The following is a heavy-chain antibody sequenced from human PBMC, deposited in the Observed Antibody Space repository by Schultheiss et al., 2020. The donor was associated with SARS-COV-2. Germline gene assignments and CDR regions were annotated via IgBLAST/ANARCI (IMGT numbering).Heavy chain of an antibody. J-gene: IGHJ4*02. CDR3: ARAPGCIVGATTLAPIYYFDY. D-gene: IGHD1-26*01. CDR2: IDWDDDK. V-gene: IGHV2-70*01. CDR1: GFSLSNARMG. Sequence: SGPTLVKPTQTLTLTCTVSGFSLSNARMGVSWIRQPPGKALEWLALIDWDDDKYYSTSLKTRLTISKDTSKNQVVLTMTNMDPVDTATYYCARAPGCIVGATTLAPIYYFDYWGQGTLVTVSS.